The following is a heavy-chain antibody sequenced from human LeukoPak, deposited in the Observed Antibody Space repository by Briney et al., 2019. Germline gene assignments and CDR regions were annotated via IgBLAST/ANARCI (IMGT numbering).Heavy chain of an antibody. CDR2: INPNSGGT. CDR1: GYTFTVYY. J-gene: IGHJ4*02. CDR3: ARNIQEQWLVQGY. Sequence: ASVKVSCKASGYTFTVYYMHWVRQAPGQGLEWMGWINPNSGGTNYAQKFQGRVTMTRDTSISTAYMEVSRLRSDDTAVYYCARNIQEQWLVQGYWGQGTLVTVSS. V-gene: IGHV1-2*02. D-gene: IGHD6-19*01.